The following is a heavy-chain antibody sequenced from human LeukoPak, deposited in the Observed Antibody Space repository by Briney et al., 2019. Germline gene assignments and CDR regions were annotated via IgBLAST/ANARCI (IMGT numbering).Heavy chain of an antibody. D-gene: IGHD3-16*01. CDR2: IGGTGVRT. Sequence: GGSLRLSCASSGFTFSSYAMSWVRQAPGKGLEWVSTIGGTGVRTYYADSVKGRFTVSRDNSKDTLYLQINSLRAEDTAVYFCAKDRLGGPYFFHYWGQGTLVTVSS. CDR1: GFTFSSYA. J-gene: IGHJ4*02. CDR3: AKDRLGGPYFFHY. V-gene: IGHV3-23*01.